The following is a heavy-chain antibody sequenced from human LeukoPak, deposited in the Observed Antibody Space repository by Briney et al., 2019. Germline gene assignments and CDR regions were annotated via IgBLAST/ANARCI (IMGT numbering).Heavy chain of an antibody. CDR1: GYTFTSYD. V-gene: IGHV1-8*01. Sequence: ASVKVSCKASGYTFTSYDFNWLRQATGQGPEWMGWMNPNSGATGYAQKFQGRVTITADESTSTAYMELSSLRSEDTAVYYCASASRDIGAFYGMDVWGQGTTVTVSS. CDR2: MNPNSGAT. D-gene: IGHD5-12*01. CDR3: ASASRDIGAFYGMDV. J-gene: IGHJ6*02.